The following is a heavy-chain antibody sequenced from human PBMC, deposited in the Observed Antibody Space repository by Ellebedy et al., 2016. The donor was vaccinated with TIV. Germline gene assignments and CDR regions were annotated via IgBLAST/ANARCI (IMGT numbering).Heavy chain of an antibody. CDR3: ASVALSSPYYFDY. CDR2: IYYSGST. V-gene: IGHV4-61*08. Sequence: SETLSLTCTVSGGSINSGDSYWSWLRQPPGKGLEWIGYIYYSGSTNYNPSLKSRVTISVDTSKNQFSLKLSSVTAADTAVYYCASVALSSPYYFDYWGQGTLVTVSS. J-gene: IGHJ4*02. CDR1: GGSINSGDSY.